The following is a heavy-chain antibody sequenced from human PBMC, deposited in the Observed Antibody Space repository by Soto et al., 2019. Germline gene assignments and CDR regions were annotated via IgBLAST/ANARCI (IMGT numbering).Heavy chain of an antibody. V-gene: IGHV4-59*08. J-gene: IGHJ5*02. CDR3: ARLYHWFDP. CDR1: GFSISSYY. Sequence: PSDTLFLTCTVHGFSISSYYWIWIRQPPGKGLEWIGYIYYSGSTNYNPSLKSRFTISVDTSKNQFSLKLSSVTAADTAVYYCARLYHWFDPWGQGTLVTVS. CDR2: IYYSGST. D-gene: IGHD2-2*02.